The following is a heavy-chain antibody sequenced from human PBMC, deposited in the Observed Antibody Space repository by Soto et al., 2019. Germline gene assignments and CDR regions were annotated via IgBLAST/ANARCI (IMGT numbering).Heavy chain of an antibody. J-gene: IGHJ3*02. CDR1: GYTFTSYD. D-gene: IGHD3-22*01. V-gene: IGHV1-8*01. Sequence: ASVKVSCKASGYTFTSYDTNWVRQATGQGLEWMGWMNPNSGNTGYAQKFQGRVTMTRNTSISTAYMELSSLRSEDTAVYYCAREYTYYDSSGSDDAFDIWGQGTMVTVSS. CDR3: AREYTYYDSSGSDDAFDI. CDR2: MNPNSGNT.